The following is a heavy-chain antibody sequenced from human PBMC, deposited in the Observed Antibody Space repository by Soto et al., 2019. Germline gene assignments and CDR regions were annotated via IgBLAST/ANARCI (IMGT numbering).Heavy chain of an antibody. Sequence: QVQLQESGPGLVKPSQTLSLSCTVSGGSIRSGGYYWSWIRQHPGKGLEWIGYIYYRGSTYYNPSLKSRVTISVDTSKNQFSLKLTSVTAADTAVYYCATYNWNDRRLDPWGQGTLVTVSS. J-gene: IGHJ5*02. D-gene: IGHD1-20*01. CDR2: IYYRGST. CDR3: ATYNWNDRRLDP. V-gene: IGHV4-31*03. CDR1: GGSIRSGGYY.